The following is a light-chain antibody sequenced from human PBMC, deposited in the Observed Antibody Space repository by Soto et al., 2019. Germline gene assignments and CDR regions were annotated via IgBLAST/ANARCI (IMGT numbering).Light chain of an antibody. CDR2: EVS. Sequence: QSAPTLPASVSGSPGKSITVSCTGTGRDVGSYNYVSWYQQHPGKAPKLMIYEVSDRPSGISSRSSGSKSGNTASLTIAGLQTEDEADYYCSSYTSSSTLFGTGTKVTVL. CDR3: SSYTSSSTL. CDR1: GRDVGSYNY. J-gene: IGLJ1*01. V-gene: IGLV2-14*01.